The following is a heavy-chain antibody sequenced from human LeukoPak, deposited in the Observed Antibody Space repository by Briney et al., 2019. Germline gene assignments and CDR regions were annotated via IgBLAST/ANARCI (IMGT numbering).Heavy chain of an antibody. CDR2: IHHSGSS. CDR3: ARNAYYSADY. Sequence: PSGTLSLTCDVSGGSITDGYWWSWVRQSPGKGLEWIAEIHHSGSSNYNPSLKSRVTISVDKSKNQFSAVLTPVTAADTAVYYCARNAYYSADYWGQGTLVTVSS. J-gene: IGHJ4*02. D-gene: IGHD2/OR15-2a*01. CDR1: GGSITDGYW. V-gene: IGHV4-4*02.